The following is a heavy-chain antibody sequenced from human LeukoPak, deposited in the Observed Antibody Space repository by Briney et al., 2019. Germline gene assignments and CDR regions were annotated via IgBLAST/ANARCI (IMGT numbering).Heavy chain of an antibody. V-gene: IGHV3-33*01. J-gene: IGHJ6*02. CDR3: ARGPKTPHPLWFGELLSPDYYYYGMDV. Sequence: PGGSLRLSCAASGFTFSSYGMHWVRQAPGNGLEWVAVIWYDGSNKYYADSVKGRFTISRDNSKNTLYLQMNSLRAEDTAVYYCARGPKTPHPLWFGELLSPDYYYYGMDVWGQGTTVTVSS. D-gene: IGHD3-10*01. CDR2: IWYDGSNK. CDR1: GFTFSSYG.